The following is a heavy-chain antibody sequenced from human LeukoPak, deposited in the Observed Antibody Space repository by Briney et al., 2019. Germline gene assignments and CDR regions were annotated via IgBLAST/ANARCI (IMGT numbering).Heavy chain of an antibody. D-gene: IGHD6-19*01. CDR1: GGSISSGGYF. CDR2: IYYSGST. CDR3: ARDRYSSGHLDY. Sequence: TSETLSLTCAVSGGSISSGGYFWSWIRQPPGKGLEWIGYIYYSGSTYYNPSLKSRVTISVDTSKNQFSLKLSSVTAADTAVYYCARDRYSSGHLDYWGQGTLVTVSS. J-gene: IGHJ4*02. V-gene: IGHV4-30-4*07.